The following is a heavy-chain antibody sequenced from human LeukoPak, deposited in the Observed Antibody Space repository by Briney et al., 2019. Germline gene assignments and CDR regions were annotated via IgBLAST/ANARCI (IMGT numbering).Heavy chain of an antibody. J-gene: IGHJ4*02. CDR1: GFTFSSYW. CDR2: INSDGSST. Sequence: PGGSLRLSCAASGFTFSSYWMHWVRQAPGKGLVWVSRINSDGSSTSYADSVKGRFTISRDNAKNSLYLQMNSLRAEDTAVYYCARELLRGAFYPYWGQGTLVTVSS. CDR3: ARELLRGAFYPY. D-gene: IGHD2-15*01. V-gene: IGHV3-74*01.